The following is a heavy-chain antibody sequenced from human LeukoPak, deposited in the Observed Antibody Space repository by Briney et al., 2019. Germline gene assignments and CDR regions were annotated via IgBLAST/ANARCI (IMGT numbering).Heavy chain of an antibody. Sequence: GGSLRLSCAASGFTFSSYAMHWVRQAPGKGPEWVAVISYDGSNKYYADSVKGRFTISRDNSKNTLYLQMNSLRAEDTAVYYCARDSEWYWYFDLWGRGTLVTVSS. V-gene: IGHV3-30-3*01. CDR2: ISYDGSNK. D-gene: IGHD1-14*01. J-gene: IGHJ2*01. CDR3: ARDSEWYWYFDL. CDR1: GFTFSSYA.